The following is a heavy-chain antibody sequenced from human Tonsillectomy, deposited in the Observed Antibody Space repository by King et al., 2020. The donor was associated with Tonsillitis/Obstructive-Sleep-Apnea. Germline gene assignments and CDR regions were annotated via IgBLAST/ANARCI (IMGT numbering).Heavy chain of an antibody. V-gene: IGHV3-30*04. D-gene: IGHD6-6*01. CDR3: ARDREAARRGGYFYT. CDR1: GFTFSNFA. J-gene: IGHJ4*02. Sequence: VQLVESGGGVVQPGRSLRLSCAASGFTFSNFAMLWVRQAPGRGLEWVTVISHDGSNKYYADSVKGRFTISRDNSKNTLYLQMNSLRPDDTAVYYCARDREAARRGGYFYTWGQGTLVTVSS. CDR2: ISHDGSNK.